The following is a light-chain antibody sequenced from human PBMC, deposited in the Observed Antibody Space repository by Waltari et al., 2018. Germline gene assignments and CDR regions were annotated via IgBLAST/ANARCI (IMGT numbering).Light chain of an antibody. CDR1: SSNIGNKV. CDR3: AAWDDSLRGHWV. CDR2: RND. V-gene: IGLV1-44*01. Sequence: QSVLTQPPSAAATPGQGVTITCPGSSSNIGNKVVNWYQQLPGKAPKLLIYRNDQRPSGFPARFSGSKSGTSASLAINGLQSEDEADYYCAAWDDSLRGHWVFGGGTKVTVL. J-gene: IGLJ3*02.